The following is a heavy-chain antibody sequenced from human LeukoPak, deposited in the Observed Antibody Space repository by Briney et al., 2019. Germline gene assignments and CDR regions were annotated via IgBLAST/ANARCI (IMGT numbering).Heavy chain of an antibody. CDR3: ARGDLMTTVTTIGRDYYYYYMDV. J-gene: IGHJ6*03. V-gene: IGHV1-69*06. CDR2: IIPIFGTA. CDR1: GYTFTGYY. Sequence: ASVKVSCKASGYTFTGYYMHWVRQAPGQGLEWMGGIIPIFGTANYAQKFQGRVTITADKSTSTAYMELSSLRSEDTAVYYCARGDLMTTVTTIGRDYYYYYMDVWGKGTTVTVSS. D-gene: IGHD4-17*01.